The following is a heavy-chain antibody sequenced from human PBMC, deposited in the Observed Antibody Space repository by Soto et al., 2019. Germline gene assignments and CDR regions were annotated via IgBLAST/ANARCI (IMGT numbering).Heavy chain of an antibody. CDR3: ARASNSGWPRGGFDY. V-gene: IGHV4-4*02. J-gene: IGHJ4*02. D-gene: IGHD6-19*01. CDR2: IYHSEST. CDR1: GGSISSSNW. Sequence: QVQLQESGPGLVKPSGTLSLTCAVSGGSISSSNWWTWVRQSPGQGLEWIGEIYHSESTNYNPSLKSRVTMTVDKSNNQFSLYLNSVTAADAAVYYCARASNSGWPRGGFDYWGQGTLVTVSS.